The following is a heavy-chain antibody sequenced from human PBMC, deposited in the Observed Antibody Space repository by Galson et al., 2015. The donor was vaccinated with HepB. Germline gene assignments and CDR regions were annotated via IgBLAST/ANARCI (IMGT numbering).Heavy chain of an antibody. CDR1: GGSINGYY. V-gene: IGHV4-4*07. CDR3: ARAGTWLQDAFNI. J-gene: IGHJ3*02. CDR2: IYVGGST. D-gene: IGHD5-18*01. Sequence: SETLSLTCIVSGGSINGYYWSWIRQPAGKGLEWIGRIYVGGSTRGHPSLKSPVTMAVDPSKNQFSLKLSSVTAADTAVYYCARAGTWLQDAFNIWGQGTMVTVSS.